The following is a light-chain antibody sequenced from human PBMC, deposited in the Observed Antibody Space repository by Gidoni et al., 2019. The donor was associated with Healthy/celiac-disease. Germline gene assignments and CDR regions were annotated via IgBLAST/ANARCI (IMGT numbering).Light chain of an antibody. Sequence: SYELPQPPYAFVSPGQTASITCSGDKLGDKYPRGYQQKPGQSPVLVIYQDSKRPSGIPARFSGSNSGNTATLTISGTQAMDEADYYCQAWDSSTVVFGGGTKLTVL. V-gene: IGLV3-1*01. CDR2: QDS. J-gene: IGLJ2*01. CDR3: QAWDSSTVV. CDR1: KLGDKY.